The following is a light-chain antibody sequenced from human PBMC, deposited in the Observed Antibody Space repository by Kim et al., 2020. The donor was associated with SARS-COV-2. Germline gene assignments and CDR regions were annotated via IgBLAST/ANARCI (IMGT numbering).Light chain of an antibody. CDR3: QSYDNSLSGSYV. CDR1: SFNIGEGFD. J-gene: IGLJ1*01. Sequence: QSVLTQPPSVSGAPGERVTISCTGSSFNIGEGFDVHWYQHLPGTVPKLLIYAYTNRPSGVPDRFSGSKSGTSATLAITGLQAGDEADYYCQSYDNSLSGSYVFGTGTKVTVL. CDR2: AYT. V-gene: IGLV1-40*01.